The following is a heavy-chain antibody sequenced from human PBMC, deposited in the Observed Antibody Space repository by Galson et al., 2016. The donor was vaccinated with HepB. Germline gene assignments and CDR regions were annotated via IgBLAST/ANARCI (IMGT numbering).Heavy chain of an antibody. D-gene: IGHD5-12*01. J-gene: IGHJ3*02. CDR1: GYNFTNYW. Sequence: QSGAEVKKPGESLRISCKGSGYNFTNYWISWVRQMPGKGLEWMGRIDPSDSYTNYSPSFQGHVTISADKSISTAYLHWSSLKASDTAVYYCARVPHGGSGYVLVSACDIWGQGTMVTVSS. CDR2: IDPSDSYT. V-gene: IGHV5-10-1*01. CDR3: ARVPHGGSGYVLVSACDI.